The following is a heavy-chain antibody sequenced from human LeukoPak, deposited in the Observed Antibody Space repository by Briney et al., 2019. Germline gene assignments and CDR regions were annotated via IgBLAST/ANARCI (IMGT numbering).Heavy chain of an antibody. CDR1: GFTFSSYW. CDR3: ARDSGLDYYDSSGYDY. CDR2: IKQDGSEK. D-gene: IGHD3-22*01. Sequence: GGSLRLSCAASGFTFSSYWMNWVRQAPGKGLEWVANIKQDGSEKYYVDSVKGRFTISRDNAKNSLYLQMNSLRAEDTAVYYCARDSGLDYYDSSGYDYWGQGTLVTVSS. V-gene: IGHV3-7*01. J-gene: IGHJ4*02.